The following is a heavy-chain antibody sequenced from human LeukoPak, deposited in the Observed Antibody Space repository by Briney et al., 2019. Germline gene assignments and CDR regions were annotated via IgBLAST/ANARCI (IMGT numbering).Heavy chain of an antibody. CDR1: GFTFSSYS. V-gene: IGHV3-21*01. CDR3: ARRYYYDSSGYIFIFDY. D-gene: IGHD3-22*01. J-gene: IGHJ4*02. Sequence: GGSLRLSCAASGFTFSSYSMNWVRQAPGKGLEWVSSISSSSSYIYYADSVKGRFTISRDNAKNSLYLQMNSLRAEDTAVYYCARRYYYDSSGYIFIFDYWGQGTLVTVSS. CDR2: ISSSSSYI.